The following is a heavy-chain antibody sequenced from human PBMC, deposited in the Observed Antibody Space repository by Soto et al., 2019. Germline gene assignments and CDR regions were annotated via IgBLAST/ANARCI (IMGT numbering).Heavy chain of an antibody. V-gene: IGHV4-61*01. CDR1: GGSVNSGSFH. CDR2: IQNGGSS. Sequence: QVQLQESGPGLVKPSETLSLTCTVSGGSVNSGSFHWSWIRQPPGRGLEWIGHIQNGGSSNCNSSIKSRVTISLDTSKNQFSLKLNSVTAADTAMYYCAVYLAGIGGDGDWGQGILVTVSS. CDR3: AVYLAGIGGDGD. D-gene: IGHD3-10*01. J-gene: IGHJ4*02.